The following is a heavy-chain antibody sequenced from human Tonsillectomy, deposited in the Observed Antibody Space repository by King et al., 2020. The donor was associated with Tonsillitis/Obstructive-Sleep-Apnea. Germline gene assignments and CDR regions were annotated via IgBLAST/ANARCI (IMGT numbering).Heavy chain of an antibody. CDR2: IYSGGST. V-gene: IGHV3-53*01. CDR1: GFTVSNHY. D-gene: IGHD2-2*01. CDR3: ARADVPAVIDY. J-gene: IGHJ4*02. Sequence: VQLVESGGGFIQPGGSLRLSCSASGFTVSNHYMNWVRQAPGKAIEWVSVIYSGGSTYYADSVKGRVTVSRDTSKNTVYLQMNSLRVEDTAVYFCARADVPAVIDYWGQGSLVTVSS.